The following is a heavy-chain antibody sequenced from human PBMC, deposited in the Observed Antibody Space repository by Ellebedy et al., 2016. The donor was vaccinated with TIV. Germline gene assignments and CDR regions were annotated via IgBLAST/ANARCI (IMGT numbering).Heavy chain of an antibody. V-gene: IGHV1-3*01. CDR2: INAGNGNT. J-gene: IGHJ4*02. CDR1: GYTFTSYA. CDR3: ARSVMDY. Sequence: AASVKVSCKASGYTFTSYAMHWVRQAPGQRLEWMGWINAGNGNTKYSQKFQGRVTITADKSTSTAYMELSSLRSEDTAVYYCARSVMDYWGQGTLVTVSS. D-gene: IGHD3-16*01.